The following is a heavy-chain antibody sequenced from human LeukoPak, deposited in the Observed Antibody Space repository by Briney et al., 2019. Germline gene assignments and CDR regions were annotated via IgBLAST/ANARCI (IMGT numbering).Heavy chain of an antibody. CDR3: ARRDYYYDSSGYYKSQYYFDY. J-gene: IGHJ4*02. Sequence: GGSLRLSCAASGFTFDDYGMSWVRQAPGKGLEWVSGINWNGGSTGYADSVKGRITISRDNAKNSLYLQMNSLRAEDTALYYCARRDYYYDSSGYYKSQYYFDYWGQGTLVTVSS. CDR2: INWNGGST. V-gene: IGHV3-20*04. CDR1: GFTFDDYG. D-gene: IGHD3-22*01.